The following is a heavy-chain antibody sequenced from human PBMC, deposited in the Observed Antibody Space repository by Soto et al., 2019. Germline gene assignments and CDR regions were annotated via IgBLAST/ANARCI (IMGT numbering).Heavy chain of an antibody. CDR3: AKDPPSYGEDV. Sequence: EVQLLESGGGLVQSGGSLRLSCAASGFIFTSYAMSWVRQAPGKGLEWVSGISGSGGNTYYADSVKGRFTISRDNSKNTLYLQMNSLRAEDTAQYYCAKDPPSYGEDVWGQGTTVTVSS. D-gene: IGHD3-10*01. CDR1: GFIFTSYA. CDR2: ISGSGGNT. V-gene: IGHV3-23*01. J-gene: IGHJ6*02.